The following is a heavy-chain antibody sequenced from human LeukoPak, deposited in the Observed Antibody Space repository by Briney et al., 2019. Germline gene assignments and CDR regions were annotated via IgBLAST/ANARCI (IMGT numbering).Heavy chain of an antibody. J-gene: IGHJ4*02. D-gene: IGHD4-17*01. CDR3: TRSTPTVTAGWGFDY. CDR1: GYSISSGYY. Sequence: SETLSLTCTVSGYSISSGYYWGWIRQPPGKGLEWIGSIYHSGSTYYNPSLKSRVTISVDTSKNQFSLKLSSVTAADTAVYYCTRSTPTVTAGWGFDYWGQGTLVTVSS. CDR2: IYHSGST. V-gene: IGHV4-38-2*02.